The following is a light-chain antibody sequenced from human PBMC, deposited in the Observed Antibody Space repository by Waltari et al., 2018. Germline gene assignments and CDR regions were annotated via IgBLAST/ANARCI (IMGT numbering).Light chain of an antibody. CDR1: QSIRSN. CDR2: GAS. CDR3: QQYDNWLGT. J-gene: IGKJ1*01. Sequence: EIVMTQSPATLSVFPGERATLSCRASQSIRSNLAWYQHKPGQAPRLLIYGASTRATAIPARFSGSGSRTEFTLTISSLQSEDFAVYFCQQYDNWLGTFGQGTKVEIK. V-gene: IGKV3-15*01.